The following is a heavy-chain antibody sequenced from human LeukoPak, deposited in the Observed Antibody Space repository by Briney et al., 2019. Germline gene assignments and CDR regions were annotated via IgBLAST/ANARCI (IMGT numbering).Heavy chain of an antibody. CDR2: INWNGGST. CDR3: ARGYSGYDPFDY. J-gene: IGHJ4*02. D-gene: IGHD5-12*01. V-gene: IGHV3-20*01. CDR1: GFTFSSYS. Sequence: PGRSLRLSCAASGFTFSSYSMNWVRRAPGKGLEWVSGINWNGGSTGYADSVKGRFTISRDNAKNSLYLQLNSLRAEDTALYHCARGYSGYDPFDYWGQGTLVTVSS.